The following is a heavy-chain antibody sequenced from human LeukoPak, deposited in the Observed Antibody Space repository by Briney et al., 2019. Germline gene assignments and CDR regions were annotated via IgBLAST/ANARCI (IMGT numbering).Heavy chain of an antibody. J-gene: IGHJ4*02. Sequence: NSSETLSLTCTVSGDSISSYYWNWIRQPPGKGLEWIGYIYYSGSTNYNPSLKSRVTISVDTSKNQFSLKLSSATAADTAVYYCARETYYYDSSGYYQYHFDHWGQGTLVTVSS. V-gene: IGHV4-59*01. CDR2: IYYSGST. CDR3: ARETYYYDSSGYYQYHFDH. D-gene: IGHD3-22*01. CDR1: GDSISSYY.